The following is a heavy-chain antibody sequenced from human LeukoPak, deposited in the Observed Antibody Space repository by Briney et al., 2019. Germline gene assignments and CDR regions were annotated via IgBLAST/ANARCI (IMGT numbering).Heavy chain of an antibody. Sequence: SETLSLTCAVYGGSFSGYYWSWIRQPPGKGLEWIGEINHSGSTNYNPSLKSRVTISVDTSENQFSLKLSSVTAADTAVYYCARVPFYDYVWGSYRYYGMDVWGKGTTVTVSS. CDR2: INHSGST. J-gene: IGHJ6*04. CDR1: GGSFSGYY. V-gene: IGHV4-34*01. CDR3: ARVPFYDYVWGSYRYYGMDV. D-gene: IGHD3-16*02.